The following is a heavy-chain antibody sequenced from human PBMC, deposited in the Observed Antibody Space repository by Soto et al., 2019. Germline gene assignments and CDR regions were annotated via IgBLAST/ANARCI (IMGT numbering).Heavy chain of an antibody. CDR1: GYHFTVYV. CDR3: ARELNTDSSAYYSFAY. V-gene: IGHV1-18*01. CDR2: VSTNNADT. D-gene: IGHD3-22*01. Sequence: ASVKVSCKTSGYHFTVYVLAWLRQSPGQRPEWMGWVSTNNADTNYAQKFQGRVTMTTDKSTTTSYMELRSLRSDDTAVYYCARELNTDSSAYYSFAYWGQGTLVTVSS. J-gene: IGHJ4*02.